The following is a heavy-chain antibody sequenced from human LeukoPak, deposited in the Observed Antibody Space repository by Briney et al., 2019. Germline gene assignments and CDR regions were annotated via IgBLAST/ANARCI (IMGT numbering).Heavy chain of an antibody. D-gene: IGHD2-15*01. Sequence: PGGSLRLSCAASGFTFSSYAMCWVRQAPGKGLEWVSYISSSGSTIYYADSVKGRFTISRDNAKNSLYLQMNSLRAEDTAVYYCANTKWSSGVDAFDIWGQGTMVTVSS. CDR3: ANTKWSSGVDAFDI. CDR2: ISSSGSTI. V-gene: IGHV3-48*03. J-gene: IGHJ3*02. CDR1: GFTFSSYA.